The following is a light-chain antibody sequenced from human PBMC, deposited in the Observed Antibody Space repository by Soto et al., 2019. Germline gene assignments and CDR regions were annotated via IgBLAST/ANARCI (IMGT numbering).Light chain of an antibody. Sequence: QSALTQPPSASGSPGQSVTISCTGTSSDVGGYNYVSWYQQHPGKAPKLMIYEVSKRPSGVPDRFSGSKSGNTASLTGSGRQAEDEADYYCSSYVGSNNLVFGGGTKLTVL. CDR3: SSYVGSNNLV. CDR2: EVS. CDR1: SSDVGGYNY. V-gene: IGLV2-8*01. J-gene: IGLJ2*01.